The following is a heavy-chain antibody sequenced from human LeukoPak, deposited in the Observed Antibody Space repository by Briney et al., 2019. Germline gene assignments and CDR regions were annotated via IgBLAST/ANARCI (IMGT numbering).Heavy chain of an antibody. CDR1: GFTFSSYS. Sequence: GGSLRLFCAASGFTFSSYSMNWCLRQPGRGRQGFPSITSNTNYINYADSVKGRFTISRDTSKNSLYLKMNSVRAEDTAVYYCAGYASSGRRDAFDIWGQGTMVTVSS. V-gene: IGHV3-21*01. CDR2: ITSNTNYI. CDR3: AGYASSGRRDAFDI. J-gene: IGHJ3*02. D-gene: IGHD3-22*01.